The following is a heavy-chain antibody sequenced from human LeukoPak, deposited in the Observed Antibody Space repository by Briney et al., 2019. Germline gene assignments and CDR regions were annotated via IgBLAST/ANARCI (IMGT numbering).Heavy chain of an antibody. CDR2: ISYDGINK. J-gene: IGHJ3*02. D-gene: IGHD2-2*01. CDR1: GFTFSSYG. CDR3: AKDLTVVPAAMRYDAFDI. Sequence: GRSLRLSCAASGFTFSSYGMHWVRQAPGKGLEWVAVISYDGINKYYADSVKGRFTISRDNSKNTLYLQMNSLRAEDTAVYYCAKDLTVVPAAMRYDAFDIWGQGTMVTVSS. V-gene: IGHV3-30*18.